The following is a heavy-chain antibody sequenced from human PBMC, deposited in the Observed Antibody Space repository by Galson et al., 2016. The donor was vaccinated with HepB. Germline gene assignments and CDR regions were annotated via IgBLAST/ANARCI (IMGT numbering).Heavy chain of an antibody. Sequence: SLRLSCAASGFTFSSYDMHWVRQATGKGLEWVSGIDTAGGTSYLGSVKGRFTISRENAKNSLYLQMNSQRVGDTAVYYCVREILLVVGYYGMDVWGQGATVTVSS. CDR2: IDTAGGT. V-gene: IGHV3-13*01. J-gene: IGHJ6*02. CDR3: VREILLVVGYYGMDV. CDR1: GFTFSSYD. D-gene: IGHD5-18*01.